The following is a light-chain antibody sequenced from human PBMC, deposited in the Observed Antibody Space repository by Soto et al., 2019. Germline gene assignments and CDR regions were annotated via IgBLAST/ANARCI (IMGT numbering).Light chain of an antibody. V-gene: IGKV3-20*01. CDR3: QQYNNWPSIT. J-gene: IGKJ5*01. CDR1: QSVSSSY. CDR2: GAS. Sequence: EIVLTQSPGTLSFSPGERATVSCRAGQSVSSSYLAWYQQKPGQAPRLLIYGASSRATGIPDRFSGSGSGTEFTLTISSLLSEDFAVYYCQQYNNWPSITFGQGTRLEIK.